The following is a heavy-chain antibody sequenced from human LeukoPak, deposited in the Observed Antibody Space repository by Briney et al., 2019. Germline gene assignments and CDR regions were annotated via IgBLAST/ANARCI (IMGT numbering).Heavy chain of an antibody. Sequence: GGSLRLSCAASRFTFSSYAMSWVRQAPGKGLEWVSAISGSGGSTYYADSVKGRFTISRDNSKNTLYLQMNSLRAEDTAVYYCAKVNCSGGSCYSVYFDYWGQGTLVTVSS. CDR2: ISGSGGST. J-gene: IGHJ4*02. CDR1: RFTFSSYA. CDR3: AKVNCSGGSCYSVYFDY. V-gene: IGHV3-23*01. D-gene: IGHD2-15*01.